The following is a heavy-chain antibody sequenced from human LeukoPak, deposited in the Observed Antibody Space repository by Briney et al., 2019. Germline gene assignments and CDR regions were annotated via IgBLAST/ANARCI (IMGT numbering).Heavy chain of an antibody. J-gene: IGHJ4*02. CDR1: GFTFGSYA. V-gene: IGHV3-23*01. CDR3: VKGFVHPTYYFDY. CDR2: ITGSGDGT. D-gene: IGHD6-6*01. Sequence: GGTLRLSCAASGFTFGSYAMMWVRQAPGKGLEWVSSITGSGDGTYYTDSVRGRFTISRDNSKDTLYLQMNSLRAEDTAVYFCVKGFVHPTYYFDYWGQGTLVTGSS.